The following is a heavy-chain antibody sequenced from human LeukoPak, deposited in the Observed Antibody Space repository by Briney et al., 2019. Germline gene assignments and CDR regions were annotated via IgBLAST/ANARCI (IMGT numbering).Heavy chain of an antibody. V-gene: IGHV3-30*02. CDR2: IHHDGSNK. J-gene: IGHJ6*03. CDR3: ARGDFYYYYYMDF. Sequence: GGSLRLSCAASGFTFSSYGMHWVRQAPGKGLDWVAFIHHDGSNKYYADSVRGRFTISRDNSKNTLYLQMNSLRAEDTAVYYCARGDFYYYYYMDFWGKGTTVTVSS. CDR1: GFTFSSYG.